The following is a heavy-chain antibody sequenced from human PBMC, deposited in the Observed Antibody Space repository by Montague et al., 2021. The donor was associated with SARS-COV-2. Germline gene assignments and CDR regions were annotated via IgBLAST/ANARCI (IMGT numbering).Heavy chain of an antibody. V-gene: IGHV4-39*01. Sequence: TLSLTCTVSGGSISSSSYYWGWIRQPPGKGLEWIGSIYYSGSTXXNPXXXSRVTISVDTSKNQFSLKLSSVTAADTAVYYCARAFTDWLRYYGMDVWGQGTTVTVSS. CDR2: IYYSGST. D-gene: IGHD3-9*01. J-gene: IGHJ6*02. CDR1: GGSISSSSYY. CDR3: ARAFTDWLRYYGMDV.